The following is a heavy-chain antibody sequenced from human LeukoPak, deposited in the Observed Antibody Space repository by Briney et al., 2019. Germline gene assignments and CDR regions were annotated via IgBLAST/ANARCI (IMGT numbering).Heavy chain of an antibody. V-gene: IGHV4-4*07. J-gene: IGHJ3*02. CDR2: IYTSGSA. CDR1: GGSISSYY. CDR3: ARDRPSYYDFWRAFDI. D-gene: IGHD3-3*01. Sequence: SETLSLTCTVSGGSISSYYWSWIRQPAGKGLEWIGRIYTSGSANYNPFLKSRVTMSVDTSKNQFSLKLSSVTAADTAVYYCARDRPSYYDFWRAFDIWGQGTMVTVSS.